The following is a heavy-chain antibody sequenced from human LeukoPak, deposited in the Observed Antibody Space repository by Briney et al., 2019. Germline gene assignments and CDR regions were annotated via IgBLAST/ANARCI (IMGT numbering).Heavy chain of an antibody. J-gene: IGHJ4*02. V-gene: IGHV1-69*13. CDR2: IIPIFGTA. D-gene: IGHD3-10*01. CDR1: GGTFSSYA. CDR3: ATMMYGSGNYYNSDY. Sequence: ASVKVSCKASGGTFSSYAISWVRQAPGQGLEWMGGIIPIFGTANYAQKFQGRVTITADESTSTAYMELSSLRSEDTAVYYCATMMYGSGNYYNSDYWGQGTLVTVSS.